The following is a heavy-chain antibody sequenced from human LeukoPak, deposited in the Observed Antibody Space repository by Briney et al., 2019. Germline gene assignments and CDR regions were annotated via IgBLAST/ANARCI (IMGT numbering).Heavy chain of an antibody. J-gene: IGHJ4*02. V-gene: IGHV4-59*08. CDR3: ARRHYGSGNIDS. CDR1: GGSISSYY. D-gene: IGHD3-10*01. Sequence: PSETLSLTCTVSGGSISSYYWSWIRQPPGKGLEWIGYIYYSGSTNYNPSLKSRVTISVDTSKNQFSLNLSSVTAADTAVYYCARRHYGSGNIDSWGQGTLVTVSS. CDR2: IYYSGST.